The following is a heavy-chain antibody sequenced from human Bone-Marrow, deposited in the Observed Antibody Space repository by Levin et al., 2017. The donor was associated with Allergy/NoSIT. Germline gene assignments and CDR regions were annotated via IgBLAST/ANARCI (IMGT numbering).Heavy chain of an antibody. CDR3: ARRYYYGSGSYGIAGMDV. Sequence: SQTLSLTCTVSGGSISSGGYYWSWIRQHPGKGLEWIGYIYYSGSTYYNPSLKSRVTISVDTSKNQFSLKLSSVTAADTAVYYCARRYYYGSGSYGIAGMDVWGQGTTVTVSS. D-gene: IGHD3-10*01. J-gene: IGHJ6*02. V-gene: IGHV4-31*03. CDR2: IYYSGST. CDR1: GGSISSGGYY.